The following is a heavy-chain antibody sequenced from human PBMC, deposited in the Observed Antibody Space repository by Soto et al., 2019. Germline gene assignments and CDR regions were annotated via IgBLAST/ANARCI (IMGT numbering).Heavy chain of an antibody. CDR3: ARHSSGTSFDP. D-gene: IGHD3-10*01. J-gene: IGHJ5*02. CDR2: IYYSGST. V-gene: IGHV4-59*08. Sequence: SETLSLTCAVSGDSISEYYWSWIRQPPGKGLEWIGYIYYSGSTNSNNPSLKSRVAISVDTSKNEFSLKLSSVTAADTAVYYCARHSSGTSFDPWGQGTLVTVSS. CDR1: GDSISEYY.